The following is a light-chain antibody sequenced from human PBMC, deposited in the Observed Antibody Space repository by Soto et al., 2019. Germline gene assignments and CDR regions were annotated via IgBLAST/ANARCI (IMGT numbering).Light chain of an antibody. Sequence: SYELTQPPSVSVSPGQTASITCSGDKLGDKYVCWYHQKPGQSPVLVIYQDSKRPSGIPERFSGSNSGNTANLTISGTQPMDEADYYCQAWDRSTGVFGTGTKVTVL. J-gene: IGLJ1*01. V-gene: IGLV3-1*01. CDR2: QDS. CDR1: KLGDKY. CDR3: QAWDRSTGV.